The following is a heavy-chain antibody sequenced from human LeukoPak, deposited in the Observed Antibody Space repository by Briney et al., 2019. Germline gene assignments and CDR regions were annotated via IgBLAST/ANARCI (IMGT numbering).Heavy chain of an antibody. D-gene: IGHD3-3*01. CDR3: ARDRGGADDFWSGYYTGYFDY. V-gene: IGHV3-48*01. Sequence: RSGGSLRLSCAASGFTFSNYNMNWVRQAPGKGLEGVSYISSSSSTIYYADSVKGRFTISRDNAKNSLYLQMNSLRAEDTAVYYCARDRGGADDFWSGYYTGYFDYWGQGTLVTVSS. J-gene: IGHJ4*02. CDR2: ISSSSSTI. CDR1: GFTFSNYN.